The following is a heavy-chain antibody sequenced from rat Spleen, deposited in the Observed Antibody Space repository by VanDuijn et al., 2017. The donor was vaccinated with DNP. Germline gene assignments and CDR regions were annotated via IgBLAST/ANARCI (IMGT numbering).Heavy chain of an antibody. D-gene: IGHD1-2*01. CDR1: GFSFSDFY. J-gene: IGHJ3*01. CDR3: ARHEEYSSYVYGFAY. Sequence: EVQLVESGGGLVQPGRSLKLSCAASGFSFSDFYMAWVRQAPTKGLEWVASISSGGDITDYRDSVKGRFTISRDDAKNTQYLQMDSLRSEDTATYYCARHEEYSSYVYGFAYWGRGTLVTVSS. CDR2: ISSGGDIT. V-gene: IGHV5S13*01.